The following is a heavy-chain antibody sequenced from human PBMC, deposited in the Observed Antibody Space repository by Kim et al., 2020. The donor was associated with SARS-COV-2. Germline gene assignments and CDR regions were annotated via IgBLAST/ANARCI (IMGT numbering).Heavy chain of an antibody. CDR1: GFTFSNAW. D-gene: IGHD5-12*01. Sequence: GGSLRLSCAASGFTFSNAWMSWVRQAPGKGLEWVGRIKSKTDGGTTDYAAPVKGRFTISRDDSKNTLYLQMNSLKTEDTAVYYCTTSVEMATMDRYFYGMDVWGQGTTVTVSS. CDR3: TTSVEMATMDRYFYGMDV. CDR2: IKSKTDGGTT. V-gene: IGHV3-15*01. J-gene: IGHJ6*02.